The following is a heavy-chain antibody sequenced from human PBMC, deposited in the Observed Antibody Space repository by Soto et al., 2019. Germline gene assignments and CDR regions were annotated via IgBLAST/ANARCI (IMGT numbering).Heavy chain of an antibody. CDR2: ISWNSGSI. V-gene: IGHV3-9*01. CDR3: AKSSTWDDAFDI. J-gene: IGHJ3*02. Sequence: SLRLSCAASGFTFDDYAMHWVRQAPGKGLEWVSGISWNSGSIGYADSVKGRFTISRDNAKNSLYLQMNSLRAEDTALYYCAKSSTWDDAFDIWGQGTMVTVSS. CDR1: GFTFDDYA. D-gene: IGHD2-2*01.